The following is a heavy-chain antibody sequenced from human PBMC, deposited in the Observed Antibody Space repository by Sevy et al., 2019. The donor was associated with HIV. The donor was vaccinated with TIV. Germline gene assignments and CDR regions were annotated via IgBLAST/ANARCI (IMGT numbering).Heavy chain of an antibody. CDR3: ARNPGYYDFWSGYYTDYYYGMDV. CDR1: GFTFSSYA. D-gene: IGHD3-3*01. J-gene: IGHJ6*02. V-gene: IGHV3-30-3*01. Sequence: GGSLRLSCAASGFTFSSYAMHWVRQAPGKGLEWVAVISYDGSNKYYADSVKGRFTISRDNSKNTLYLQMNSLRAEDTAVYYYARNPGYYDFWSGYYTDYYYGMDVWGQGTTVTVSS. CDR2: ISYDGSNK.